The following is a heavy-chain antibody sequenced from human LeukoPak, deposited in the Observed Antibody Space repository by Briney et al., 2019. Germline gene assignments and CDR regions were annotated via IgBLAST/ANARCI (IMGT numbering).Heavy chain of an antibody. V-gene: IGHV1-8*03. Sequence: ASVKVSCKASGYTFTSYDINWVRQATGQGLEWMGWMNPYSGNTGYAQKFQGRVTITRNTSISTAYMELSSLRSEDTAVYYCARAPSRRCSSTSCYPKYYFDYWGQGTLVTVS. D-gene: IGHD2-2*01. CDR1: GYTFTSYD. CDR2: MNPYSGNT. CDR3: ARAPSRRCSSTSCYPKYYFDY. J-gene: IGHJ4*02.